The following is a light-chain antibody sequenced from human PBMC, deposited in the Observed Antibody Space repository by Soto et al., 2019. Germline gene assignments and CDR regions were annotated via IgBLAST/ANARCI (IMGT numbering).Light chain of an antibody. J-gene: IGKJ1*01. Sequence: EIVLTQSPATLSLTPGERATLSCRASQSVSSSYLAWYQQKPGQAPRLLIYGASSRATGIPDRFSGSGSGTDFTLTISILEPEDVAVYYCQQYGSSPQTFGQGTKVDVK. CDR2: GAS. CDR1: QSVSSSY. CDR3: QQYGSSPQT. V-gene: IGKV3-20*01.